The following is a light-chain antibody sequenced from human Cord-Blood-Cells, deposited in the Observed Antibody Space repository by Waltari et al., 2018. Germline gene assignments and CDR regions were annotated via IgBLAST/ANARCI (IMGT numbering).Light chain of an antibody. V-gene: IGKV4-1*01. CDR1: QSVLYSSNNKNY. CDR3: QQHYSTPT. Sequence: DIVMTQSPDSLAVSLGERATINCKSSQSVLYSSNNKNYVAWYQQKPGQPPKLIIYWSSTRESGVPDRFRGSGSGTDFTLTISSLQAEDVAVYYCQQHYSTPTFGQGTKVEIK. CDR2: WSS. J-gene: IGKJ1*01.